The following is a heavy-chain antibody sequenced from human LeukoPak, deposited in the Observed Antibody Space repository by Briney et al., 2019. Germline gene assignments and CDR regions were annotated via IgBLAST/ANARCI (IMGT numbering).Heavy chain of an antibody. D-gene: IGHD1-26*01. V-gene: IGHV1-2*02. J-gene: IGHJ4*02. CDR1: GYTFTGYY. Sequence: ASVEVSCKASGYTFTGYYIHWVRQAPGQGLEWMGWINPNSGDTSHAQRFQDRVTMTRDMSTSTAYMDLSMLTSDETALYYCARQGGSSLNFDYWGQGTLVTVSS. CDR3: ARQGGSSLNFDY. CDR2: INPNSGDT.